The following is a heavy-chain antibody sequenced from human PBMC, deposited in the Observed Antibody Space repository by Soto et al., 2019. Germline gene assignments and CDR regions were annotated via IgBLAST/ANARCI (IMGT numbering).Heavy chain of an antibody. CDR3: AREVMTSVTRGWFDP. CDR1: GGSLNSGGYF. D-gene: IGHD4-17*01. J-gene: IGHJ5*02. Sequence: QVQLQESGPGLVRPSQTLSLTCTVSGGSLNSGGYFWSWIRQVPGKGLEWIGYVYSGDIAYYNPSLQSRLTISLATSKKQFSLTLTAVTAADTAIYFCAREVMTSVTRGWFDPWGQGTLVTVSS. V-gene: IGHV4-31*03. CDR2: VYSGDIA.